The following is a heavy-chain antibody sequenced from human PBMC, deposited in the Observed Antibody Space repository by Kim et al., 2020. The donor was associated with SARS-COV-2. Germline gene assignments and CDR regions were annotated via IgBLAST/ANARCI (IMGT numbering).Heavy chain of an antibody. Sequence: YAVSVKSRITINPDTSKNQFSLQLNSVTPEDTAVYYCARVGWWMYNWFDPWGQGTLVTVSS. CDR3: ARVGWWMYNWFDP. J-gene: IGHJ5*02. V-gene: IGHV6-1*01. D-gene: IGHD2-8*02.